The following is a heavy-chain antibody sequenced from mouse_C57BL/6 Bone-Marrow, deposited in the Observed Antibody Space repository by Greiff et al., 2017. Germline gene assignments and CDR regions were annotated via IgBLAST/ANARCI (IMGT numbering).Heavy chain of an antibody. CDR1: GFTLGSYA. CDR3: AREGYGYWFDY. Sequence: EVKLVESGGGLVKPGGSLKLSCAASGFTLGSYAMSWVRQTPEKRLDWVATISDGGSYTYYPDNVKGRFTISRDNAKNNLYLQMSHLKSEDTAMYYCAREGYGYWFDYWGQGTTLTVSS. V-gene: IGHV5-4*01. D-gene: IGHD2-2*01. CDR2: ISDGGSYT. J-gene: IGHJ2*01.